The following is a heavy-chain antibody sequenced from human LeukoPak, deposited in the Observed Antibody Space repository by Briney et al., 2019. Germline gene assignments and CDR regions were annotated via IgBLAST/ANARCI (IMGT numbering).Heavy chain of an antibody. CDR2: SSVSGGST. CDR3: ATAQVGAKGFDY. D-gene: IGHD1-26*01. J-gene: IGHJ4*02. V-gene: IGHV3-23*01. CDR1: GFTFSSYA. Sequence: GGSLTLTCTGSGFTFSSYALYWVRPAPGTGMEWVSASSVSGGSTYYADSVKGRFTISRDNSKNTLYLQMNSLRTEDTAVYYCATAQVGAKGFDYWGQGALVTVSS.